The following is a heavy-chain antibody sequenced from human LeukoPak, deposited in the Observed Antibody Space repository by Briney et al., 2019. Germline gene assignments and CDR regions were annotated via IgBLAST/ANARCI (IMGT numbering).Heavy chain of an antibody. D-gene: IGHD3-22*01. Sequence: GGSLRLSCAASGFTFSSYWMSWVRQAPGKGLEWVANIKQDGSEKYYVDSVKGRFTISRDNAKNSLYLQMNSLRAEDTAVYYCARERVRDYYDSSGYLDYWGQGTLVTVSS. CDR3: ARERVRDYYDSSGYLDY. CDR2: IKQDGSEK. V-gene: IGHV3-7*03. CDR1: GFTFSSYW. J-gene: IGHJ4*02.